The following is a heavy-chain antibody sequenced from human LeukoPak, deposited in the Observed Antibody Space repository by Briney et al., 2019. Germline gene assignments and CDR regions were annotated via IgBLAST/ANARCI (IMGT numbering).Heavy chain of an antibody. D-gene: IGHD1-26*01. CDR1: GFTLSSFE. Sequence: GGSLRLSCAASGFTLSSFEMNWVRQAPGKGLEWVSYISSSGRTIYYADSVKGRFTISRDNAKNSLYLQMNSLRAEDMALYYCAKAYSGSYFRMDVWGKGTTVTVSS. CDR2: ISSSGRTI. J-gene: IGHJ6*03. V-gene: IGHV3-48*03. CDR3: AKAYSGSYFRMDV.